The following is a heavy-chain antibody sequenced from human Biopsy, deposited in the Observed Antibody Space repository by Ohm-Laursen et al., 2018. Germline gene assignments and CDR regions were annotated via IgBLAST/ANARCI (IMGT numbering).Heavy chain of an antibody. Sequence: PVKVSCKASGGTFSSYAISWVRQAPGQGPEWMGGIIPIFETIDYAQKFQDRVTVAADTSTSTATMELRSLRSDDTAVYYCATKLTGYFHHWGQGTLVIVSS. J-gene: IGHJ1*01. D-gene: IGHD3-9*01. CDR1: GGTFSSYA. CDR3: ATKLTGYFHH. V-gene: IGHV1-69*06. CDR2: IIPIFETI.